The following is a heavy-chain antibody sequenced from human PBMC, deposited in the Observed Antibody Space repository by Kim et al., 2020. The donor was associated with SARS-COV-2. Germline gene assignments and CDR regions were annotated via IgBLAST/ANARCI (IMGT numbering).Heavy chain of an antibody. CDR1: GYSISSGYY. J-gene: IGHJ4*02. CDR3: ARDWRVYCSGGSCYNTAMGKFDY. V-gene: IGHV4-38-2*02. CDR2: IYHSGST. Sequence: SETLSLTCTVSGYSISSGYYWGWIRQPPGKGLEWIGSIYHSGSTYYNPSLKSRVTISVDTSKNQFSLKLSSVTAADTAVYYCARDWRVYCSGGSCYNTAMGKFDYWGQGTLVTVSS. D-gene: IGHD2-15*01.